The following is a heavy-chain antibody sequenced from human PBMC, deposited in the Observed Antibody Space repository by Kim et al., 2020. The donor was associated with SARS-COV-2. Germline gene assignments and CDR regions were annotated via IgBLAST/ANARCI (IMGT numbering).Heavy chain of an antibody. D-gene: IGHD3-10*01. J-gene: IGHJ5*02. Sequence: AQKLQGRVTMTTDTSTSTAYMELRSLRSDDTAVYYCARDEYGHPGGWFDPWGQGTLVTVSS. V-gene: IGHV1-18*01. CDR3: ARDEYGHPGGWFDP.